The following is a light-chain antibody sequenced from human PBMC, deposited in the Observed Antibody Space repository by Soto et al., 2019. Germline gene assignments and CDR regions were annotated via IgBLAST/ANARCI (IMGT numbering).Light chain of an antibody. CDR2: EVS. Sequence: QSALTQPASVSGFPGQSITISCTGTSSDVGGYNYVSWYQQHPGKAPKLMIYEVSNRPSGVSNRFSGSKSGTSASLAINGLQAEAEAHYYCQSYANSLSGSWVFGGGTKLTVL. CDR1: SSDVGGYNY. CDR3: QSYANSLSGSWV. J-gene: IGLJ3*02. V-gene: IGLV2-14*01.